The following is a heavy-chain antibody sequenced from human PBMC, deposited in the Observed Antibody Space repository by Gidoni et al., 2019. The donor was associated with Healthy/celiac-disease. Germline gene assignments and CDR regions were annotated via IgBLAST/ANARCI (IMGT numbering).Heavy chain of an antibody. CDR2: IYYSGST. Sequence: QLQLQESGPGLVKPSETLSLTCTVSGGSISRSSYYWGWIRQPPGKGLEWIGSIYYSGSTYYNPSLKSRVTISVDTSKNQFSLKLSSVTAADTAVYYCARHTGYSSGWYGPGAFDIWGQGTMVTVSS. CDR3: ARHTGYSSGWYGPGAFDI. J-gene: IGHJ3*02. V-gene: IGHV4-39*01. CDR1: GGSISRSSYY. D-gene: IGHD6-19*01.